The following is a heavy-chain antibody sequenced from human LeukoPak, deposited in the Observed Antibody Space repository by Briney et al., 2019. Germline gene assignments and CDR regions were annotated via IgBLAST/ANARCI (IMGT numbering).Heavy chain of an antibody. J-gene: IGHJ4*02. CDR1: GYSFTSYW. CDR3: ARRIGYSSGWYYFDY. V-gene: IGHV5-51*01. Sequence: GESLKISCQGSGYSFTSYWIGWVRQMPGKGLEWMGIIYPGDSDTRYSPSFQGQVTISADKSISTAYLQWSSLKASDTAMYYCARRIGYSSGWYYFDYWGQGTLVTVSS. CDR2: IYPGDSDT. D-gene: IGHD6-19*01.